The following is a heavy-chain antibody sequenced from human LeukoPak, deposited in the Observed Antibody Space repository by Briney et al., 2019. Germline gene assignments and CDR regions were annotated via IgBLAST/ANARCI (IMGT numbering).Heavy chain of an antibody. D-gene: IGHD6-13*01. CDR2: ISGNGGST. CDR1: GFTFSSYA. CDR3: ASVGPSSWAGIYAFDI. V-gene: IGHV3-23*01. Sequence: PGGSLRLSCAASGFTFSSYAMNWVRQAPGKGLEWVSAISGNGGSTYYADSVKGRFTISRDNSKNTLYLQIDSLRAEDTAVYYCASVGPSSWAGIYAFDIWGQGTMVTVSS. J-gene: IGHJ3*02.